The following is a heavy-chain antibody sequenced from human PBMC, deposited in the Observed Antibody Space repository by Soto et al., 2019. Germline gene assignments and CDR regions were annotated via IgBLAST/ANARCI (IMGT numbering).Heavy chain of an antibody. V-gene: IGHV1-2*02. D-gene: IGHD6-19*01. Sequence: ASVKVSCKASGYTFTDYYMYWVRQAPGQGLEWMGWINPTSGGTSYAQNFQGRVTMTRDTSISTAYMELSRLSSDDTAVYYCSRASAVAGGSSKSLTNDYWGQGNLVTVSS. CDR1: GYTFTDYY. J-gene: IGHJ4*02. CDR3: SRASAVAGGSSKSLTNDY. CDR2: INPTSGGT.